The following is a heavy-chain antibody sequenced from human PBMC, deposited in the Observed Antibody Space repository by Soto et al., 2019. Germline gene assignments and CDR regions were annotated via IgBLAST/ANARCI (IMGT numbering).Heavy chain of an antibody. D-gene: IGHD3-16*01. J-gene: IGHJ4*02. CDR3: AFSGESRRDGYNFDY. CDR1: GGSISSYY. Sequence: SETLSLTCNVSGGSISSYYWSWIRQPPGKGLEWIGYIYYSGSTYYNPSLKSRVTISVDTSKNQFSLKLSSVTAADTAAYYCAFSGESRRDGYNFDYWGQGTLVTVSS. V-gene: IGHV4-59*08. CDR2: IYYSGST.